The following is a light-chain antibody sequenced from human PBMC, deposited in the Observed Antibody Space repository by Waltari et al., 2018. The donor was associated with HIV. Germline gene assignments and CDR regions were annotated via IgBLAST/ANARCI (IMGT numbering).Light chain of an antibody. V-gene: IGKV1D-12*01. CDR1: QGISSW. CDR3: QQANSFPFT. Sequence: DIHMTQSQSYVPASVADRVTIPCRASQGISSWLAWSQQKPGKAPKLLIYAASSLQSGVPSRFSGSGSGTDFTLTISSLQPEDFATYYCQQANSFPFTFGPGTKVDIK. J-gene: IGKJ3*01. CDR2: AAS.